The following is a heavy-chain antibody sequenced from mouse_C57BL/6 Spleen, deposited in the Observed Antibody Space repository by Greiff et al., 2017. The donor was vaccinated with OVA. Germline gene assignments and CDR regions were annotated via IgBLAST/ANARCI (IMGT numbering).Heavy chain of an antibody. J-gene: IGHJ3*01. CDR2: IDPEDGDT. Sequence: VQLQQSGAELVRPGASVKLSCTASGFNIKDYYMHWVKQRPEQGLEWIGRIDPEDGDTEYAPKFQGKATMTADTSSNTAYLQLSSLTSEDTAVYYCTTWGLLSWFAYWGQGTLVTVSA. V-gene: IGHV14-1*01. CDR3: TTWGLLSWFAY. CDR1: GFNIKDYY. D-gene: IGHD2-3*01.